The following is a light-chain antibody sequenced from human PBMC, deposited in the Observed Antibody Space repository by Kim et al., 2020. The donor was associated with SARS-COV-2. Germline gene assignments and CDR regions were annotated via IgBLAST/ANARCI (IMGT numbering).Light chain of an antibody. CDR1: SSDVGGYNY. CDR3: SSFAGSNNFEI. V-gene: IGLV2-8*01. CDR2: EVT. J-gene: IGLJ1*01. Sequence: QSALTQPPSASGSPGQSVTISCTGTSSDVGGYNYVSWHQQHPGKAPKLMIYEVTKRPSGVPDRFSGSKSGNTASLTVSGLQAEDEADYYCSSFAGSNNFEIFGTGTKVTVL.